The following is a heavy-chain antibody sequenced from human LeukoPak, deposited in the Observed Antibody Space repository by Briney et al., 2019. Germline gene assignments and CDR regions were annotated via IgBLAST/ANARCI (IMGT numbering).Heavy chain of an antibody. J-gene: IGHJ4*02. CDR2: ISYDGSNK. D-gene: IGHD1-26*01. Sequence: PGRSLRLSCAASGFTFSSYAMHWVRQAPGKGLGWEAVISYDGSNKYYADCVKGRFTIYRDNSKNTLYLQMNSLRAEYTAVYYCAREEWEAFDYWGQGTLVTVCS. CDR1: GFTFSSYA. CDR3: AREEWEAFDY. V-gene: IGHV3-30*04.